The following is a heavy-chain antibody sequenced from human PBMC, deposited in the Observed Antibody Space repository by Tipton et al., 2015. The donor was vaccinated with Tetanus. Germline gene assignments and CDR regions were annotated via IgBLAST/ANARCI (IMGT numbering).Heavy chain of an antibody. CDR3: ARDQARGARGWNFFDY. V-gene: IGHV4-31*03. J-gene: IGHJ4*02. CDR2: IYYRGST. D-gene: IGHD1-26*01. Sequence: TLSLTCTVSGGSITSGGYYWRWIRQHPGKGLEWMGEIYYRGSTYYNTSLKRRVTIAEDTSKNQFSLKLNAVTVADTAVYYCARDQARGARGWNFFDYWGQGTLVSVSS. CDR1: GGSITSGGYY.